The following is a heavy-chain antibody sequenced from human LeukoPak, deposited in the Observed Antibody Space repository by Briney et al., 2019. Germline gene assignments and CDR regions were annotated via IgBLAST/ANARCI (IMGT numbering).Heavy chain of an antibody. CDR2: IKLDGGET. CDR3: ARDLSPLSGWYPGLDY. J-gene: IGHJ4*02. CDR1: GFALSGYG. D-gene: IGHD6-19*01. V-gene: IGHV3-7*01. Sequence: GGSLRLSCAASGFALSGYGMGGVRRGPGKGLGWVANIKLDGGETYTAPSLKGRFTFSRTSAKNSLYLQMNSLRSEDTAVYYCARDLSPLSGWYPGLDYWGQGTLVTVSS.